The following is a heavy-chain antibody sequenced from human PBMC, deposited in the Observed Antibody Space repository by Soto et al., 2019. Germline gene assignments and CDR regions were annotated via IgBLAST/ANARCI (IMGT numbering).Heavy chain of an antibody. Sequence: ASVKVSCKASGYTFTSYDINWVRQATGQGLEWMGWMNPNSGNTGYAQKFQGRVTMTRNTSISTAYMELSSLRSEDTAVYYWARSITMVRGVIISNPDFDLFGPFDYWGQGTLVTVSS. CDR1: GYTFTSYD. D-gene: IGHD3-10*01. V-gene: IGHV1-8*01. J-gene: IGHJ4*02. CDR3: ARSITMVRGVIISNPDFDLFGPFDY. CDR2: MNPNSGNT.